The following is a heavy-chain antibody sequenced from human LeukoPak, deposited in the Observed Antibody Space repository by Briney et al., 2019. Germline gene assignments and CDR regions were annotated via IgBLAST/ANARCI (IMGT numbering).Heavy chain of an antibody. D-gene: IGHD2-2*01. Sequence: ASVKVCCKASGYTFTSYGISWVRQAPGQGLEWMGWISAYNGSTNYAQKLQGRVTMTTDTSTSTAYMELRSLRSDDTAVYYCARESYCSSTSCYSDYYYYGMDVWGQGTTVTVSS. CDR1: GYTFTSYG. CDR2: ISAYNGST. J-gene: IGHJ6*02. CDR3: ARESYCSSTSCYSDYYYYGMDV. V-gene: IGHV1-18*01.